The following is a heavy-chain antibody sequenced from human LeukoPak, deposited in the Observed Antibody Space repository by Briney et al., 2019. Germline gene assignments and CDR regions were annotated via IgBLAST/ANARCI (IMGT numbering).Heavy chain of an antibody. J-gene: IGHJ4*02. CDR3: ARVYSRENYFDY. CDR2: IYYSGST. Sequence: SETLSLTCTVSGGSISSYYWSWIRQPPGKGLEWIGNIYYSGSTNYNPFLKSRVTISVDKSTNQFSLKLSSVTAADTAVYYCARVYSRENYFDYWGQGTLVTVSS. V-gene: IGHV4-59*12. D-gene: IGHD5-18*01. CDR1: GGSISSYY.